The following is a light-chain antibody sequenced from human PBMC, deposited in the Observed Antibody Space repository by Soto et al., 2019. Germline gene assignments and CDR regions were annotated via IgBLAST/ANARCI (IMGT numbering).Light chain of an antibody. J-gene: IGKJ2*01. CDR1: QNINNY. CDR2: AAS. CDR3: QQSHTTPYT. V-gene: IGKV1-39*01. Sequence: DIQMTQSPSSLSASEGDRVTITCRASQNINNYLNWYQHKLGQAPKLLIYAASGLQSGVPSRFISSGSGTDFTLTITSVQGEDFASYFCQQSHTTPYTFGRGTKLEV.